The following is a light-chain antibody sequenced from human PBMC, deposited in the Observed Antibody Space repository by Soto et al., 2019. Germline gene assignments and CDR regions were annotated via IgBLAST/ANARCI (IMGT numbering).Light chain of an antibody. Sequence: QLVLTQPPSASGTPGQRVTISCSGSSSNIGTNYVYWYQHLPGTAPKLLIYRNNLRPSGVPDRFSGSRSGTSASLAISGLRSEDEADDFCSAWDDSLSGSVFGTGTKLTVL. CDR2: RNN. CDR3: SAWDDSLSGSV. V-gene: IGLV1-47*01. CDR1: SSNIGTNY. J-gene: IGLJ1*01.